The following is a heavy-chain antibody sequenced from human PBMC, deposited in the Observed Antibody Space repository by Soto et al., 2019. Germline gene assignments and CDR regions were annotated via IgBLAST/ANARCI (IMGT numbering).Heavy chain of an antibody. V-gene: IGHV3-23*01. J-gene: IGHJ6*02. CDR1: VFTFISYV. CDR2: VSTSGGST. D-gene: IGHD4-4*01. CDR3: VRQAKLTTVTANVGYYYGLDV. Sequence: GWSLRLSCASSVFTFISYVMSWVRQAPGKGLEWVSAVSTSGGSTFYAGSVKGRFAISRDNSKNTLYLQMNSLRAEDTAVYYCVRQAKLTTVTANVGYYYGLDVWGQGTTVTVSS.